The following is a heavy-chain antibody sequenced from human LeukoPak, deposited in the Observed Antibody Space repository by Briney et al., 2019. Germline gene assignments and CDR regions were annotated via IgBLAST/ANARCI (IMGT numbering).Heavy chain of an antibody. CDR3: ARHIRLGATITAGWFDP. CDR2: ISSSSSTI. CDR1: GFTFSSYS. J-gene: IGHJ5*02. D-gene: IGHD5-24*01. V-gene: IGHV3-48*02. Sequence: GGSLRLSCAASGFTFSSYSMNWVRQAPGKGLEWVSYISSSSSTIYYADSVKGRFTISRDNAKNSLYLQMNSLRDEDTAVYYCARHIRLGATITAGWFDPWGQGTLVTVSS.